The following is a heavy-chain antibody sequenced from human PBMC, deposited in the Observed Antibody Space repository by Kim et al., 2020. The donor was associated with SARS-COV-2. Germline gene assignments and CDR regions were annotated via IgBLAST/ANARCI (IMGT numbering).Heavy chain of an antibody. CDR3: AKDSGSYYPIVNWYFDL. V-gene: IGHV3-23*01. Sequence: GGSLRLSCAASGFTFSSYAMSWVRQAPGKGLEWVSSISGSGGSTYYADPVKGRFTISRDNSTNTPYLQMNSLRAEDTAVYYCAKDSGSYYPIVNWYFDLWGRGTLGTVSS. CDR2: ISGSGGST. J-gene: IGHJ2*01. CDR1: GFTFSSYA. D-gene: IGHD1-26*01.